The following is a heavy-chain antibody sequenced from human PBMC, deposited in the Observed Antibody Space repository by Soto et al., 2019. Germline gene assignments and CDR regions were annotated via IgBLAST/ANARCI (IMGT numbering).Heavy chain of an antibody. D-gene: IGHD3-3*01. CDR3: AKGTYDFWSGYYKTYYYYGMDV. J-gene: IGHJ6*02. CDR2: ISGSGGST. Sequence: EVQLLESGGGLVQPGGSLRLSCAASGFTFSNYAMTWVRQAPGKGLEWVSSISGSGGSTYYADSVKGRFTISRDNSKNTLYLQMNSLRAEDTAVYYCAKGTYDFWSGYYKTYYYYGMDVWGQGTTVTVSS. V-gene: IGHV3-23*01. CDR1: GFTFSNYA.